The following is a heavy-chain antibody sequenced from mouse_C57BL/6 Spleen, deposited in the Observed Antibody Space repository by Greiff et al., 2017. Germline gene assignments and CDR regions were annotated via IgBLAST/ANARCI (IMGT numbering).Heavy chain of an antibody. CDR3: ARGGNYDAMDY. J-gene: IGHJ4*01. CDR2: INPSTGGT. D-gene: IGHD1-1*02. CDR1: GYSFTGYY. Sequence: EVQLQQSGPELVKPGASVKIPCKASGYSFTGYYMNWVKQSPEKSLEWIGEINPSTGGTTYNQKFKAKATLTVDKSSSTAYMQLKSLTSEDSAVYYCARGGNYDAMDYWGQGTSVTVSS. V-gene: IGHV1-42*01.